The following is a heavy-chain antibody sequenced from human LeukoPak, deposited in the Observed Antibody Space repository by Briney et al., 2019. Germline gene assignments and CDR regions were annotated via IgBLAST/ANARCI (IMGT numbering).Heavy chain of an antibody. CDR1: GDSTSGSRYF. J-gene: IGHJ5*02. CDR2: ISYSGGT. Sequence: SETLSLTCNVSGDSTSGSRYFWSWIRQHPGKGLEWIGYISYSGGTYYNPSLKSRLTISVGTSKNHFSLKLNSVTAADTALYYCARGSLDSTYDYVWGNYRFAWFDTWGQGTLVTVSS. D-gene: IGHD3-16*02. V-gene: IGHV4-31*02. CDR3: ARGSLDSTYDYVWGNYRFAWFDT.